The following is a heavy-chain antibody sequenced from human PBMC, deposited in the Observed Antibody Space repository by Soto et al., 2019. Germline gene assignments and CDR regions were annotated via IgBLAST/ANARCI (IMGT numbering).Heavy chain of an antibody. D-gene: IGHD1-26*01. CDR2: ISYDGSNK. CDR3: AKGRRGATSIGADY. CDR1: GFTFSSYG. V-gene: IGHV3-30*18. Sequence: QVQLVESGGGVVQPGRPLRLSCAASGFTFSSYGMHWVRQAPGKGLEWVAVISYDGSNKYYADSVKGRFTISRDNSKNTLYLQMNSLRAEDTAVYYCAKGRRGATSIGADYWGQGTLVTVSS. J-gene: IGHJ4*02.